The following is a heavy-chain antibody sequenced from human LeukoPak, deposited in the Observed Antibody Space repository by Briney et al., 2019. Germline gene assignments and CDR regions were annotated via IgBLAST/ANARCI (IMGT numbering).Heavy chain of an antibody. CDR2: ISYDGSNK. J-gene: IGHJ5*02. CDR1: GFTFSSYA. D-gene: IGHD2-2*01. V-gene: IGHV3-30-3*02. Sequence: GGSLRLSCAASGFTFSSYAMHWVRQAPGKGLEWVAVISYDGSNKYYADSVKGRFTISRDNSKNTLYLQMNSLGAEDTAVYYCAKTRVVPAAGFDPWGQGTLVTVSS. CDR3: AKTRVVPAAGFDP.